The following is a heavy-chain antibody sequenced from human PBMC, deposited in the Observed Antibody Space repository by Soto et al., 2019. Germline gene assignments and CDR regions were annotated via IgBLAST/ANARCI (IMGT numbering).Heavy chain of an antibody. Sequence: EVQLVESGGGLVKPGGSLRLSCAASGFTFTNAWMNWVRQAPGKGLEWIGRIKSKVDGGTTEYAAPVKVRFNISRYDSTKTLYRQMKRLKTEYPAVCFCMTDLVVTRTHQYFGMDVWGQGTTVTVPS. CDR2: IKSKVDGGTT. CDR1: GFTFTNAW. D-gene: IGHD2-15*01. CDR3: MTDLVVTRTHQYFGMDV. J-gene: IGHJ6*02. V-gene: IGHV3-15*07.